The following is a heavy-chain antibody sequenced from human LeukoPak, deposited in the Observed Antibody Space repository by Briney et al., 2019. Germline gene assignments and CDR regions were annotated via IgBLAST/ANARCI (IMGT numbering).Heavy chain of an antibody. D-gene: IGHD2-15*01. CDR1: GGSISSGDYY. V-gene: IGHV4-30-4*01. CDR2: IYYSGST. CDR3: ARVGAVVVAASSFDY. Sequence: SETLSLTCTVSGGSISSGDYYWSWIRQPPGKGPEWIGYIYYSGSTYYNPSLKSRVTISVDTSKNQFSLKLSSVTAADTAVYYCARVGAVVVAASSFDYWGQGTLVTVSS. J-gene: IGHJ4*02.